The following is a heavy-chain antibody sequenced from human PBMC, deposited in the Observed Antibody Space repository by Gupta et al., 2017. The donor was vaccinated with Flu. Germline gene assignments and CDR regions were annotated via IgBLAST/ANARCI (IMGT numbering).Heavy chain of an antibody. Sequence: QAHLQESGPGLVKPSETLSLTCTVSGGSISNCYWNWIRQTPGKGLEWIGYFYYSGSTNYSPTRKSRVTISIDTSKNQFSLKLTSVTAADTAVYYCARQAEGFDSWGQGTLVTVSS. J-gene: IGHJ5*01. CDR3: ARQAEGFDS. V-gene: IGHV4-59*08. CDR1: GGSISNCY. CDR2: FYYSGST.